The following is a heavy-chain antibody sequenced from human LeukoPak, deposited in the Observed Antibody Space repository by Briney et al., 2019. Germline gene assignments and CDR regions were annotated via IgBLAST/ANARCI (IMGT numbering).Heavy chain of an antibody. V-gene: IGHV3-48*01. CDR1: GFTFSTYS. CDR3: AREPPLGSTILRGVRIYYGMDV. D-gene: IGHD3-10*01. Sequence: GGTLRLSCAASGFTFSTYSMNSVRQAPGQGLQWVSYISASGSTIYYADSVKGRFTISRDAAKNSLYLQMNSLRAEDTAVYYCAREPPLGSTILRGVRIYYGMDVWGQGTTVTVSS. CDR2: ISASGSTI. J-gene: IGHJ6*02.